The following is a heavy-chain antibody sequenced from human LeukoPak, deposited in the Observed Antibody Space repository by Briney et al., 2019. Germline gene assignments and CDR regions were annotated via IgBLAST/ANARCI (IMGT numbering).Heavy chain of an antibody. V-gene: IGHV3-23*01. CDR2: ISGSGGST. J-gene: IGHJ4*02. CDR3: AKRGGRDTAMVTVDY. CDR1: GFTFSSYS. Sequence: GGSLRLSCAASGFTFSSYSMNWVRQAPGKGLEWVSAISGSGGSTYYADSVKGRFTISRDNSKNTLYLQMNSLRAEDTAVYYCAKRGGRDTAMVTVDYWGQGTLVTVSS. D-gene: IGHD5-18*01.